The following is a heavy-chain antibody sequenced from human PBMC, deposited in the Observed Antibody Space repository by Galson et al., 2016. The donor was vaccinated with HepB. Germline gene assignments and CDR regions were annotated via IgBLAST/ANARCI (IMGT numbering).Heavy chain of an antibody. CDR2: MSSSGST. CDR1: GDSISGHS. Sequence: SETLSLTCTVSGDSISGHSWSWIRQPAGKGLEWIGLMSSSGSTTYNPSLKSRVTMSVDTSKNQFSLKLSSVTAADTAVYYCARVSSGWTGFDYWGQGTLVTVSS. V-gene: IGHV4-4*07. CDR3: ARVSSGWTGFDY. D-gene: IGHD6-19*01. J-gene: IGHJ4*02.